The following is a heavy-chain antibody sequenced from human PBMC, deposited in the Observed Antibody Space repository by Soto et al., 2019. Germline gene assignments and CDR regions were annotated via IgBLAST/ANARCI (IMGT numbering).Heavy chain of an antibody. CDR2: IYYSGST. CDR3: ARRYGYAFDI. V-gene: IGHV4-59*01. CDR1: GASISSYY. D-gene: IGHD4-17*01. Sequence: PSETLSLTCTVSGASISSYYWSWIRQPPGKGLEWIGYIYYSGSTNYNPSLKSRVTISVDTSKNQFSLKLSSVTAADTAVYYCARRYGYAFDIWGQGTMVTVSS. J-gene: IGHJ3*02.